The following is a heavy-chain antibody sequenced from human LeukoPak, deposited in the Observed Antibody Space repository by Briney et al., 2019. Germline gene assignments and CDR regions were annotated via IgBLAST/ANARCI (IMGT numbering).Heavy chain of an antibody. Sequence: SETLSLTCTVSGGSISSSSYYWGWIRQPPGKGLEWIGSIYYSGSTYYNPSLKSRVTISVDTSKNQFSLKLSSVTAADTAVYYCXXXTIVGXTIGKXGXWFDPWGQGTLVTVSS. CDR2: IYYSGST. D-gene: IGHD1-26*01. J-gene: IGHJ5*02. CDR1: GGSISSSSYY. V-gene: IGHV4-39*01. CDR3: XXXTIVGXTIGKXGXWFDP.